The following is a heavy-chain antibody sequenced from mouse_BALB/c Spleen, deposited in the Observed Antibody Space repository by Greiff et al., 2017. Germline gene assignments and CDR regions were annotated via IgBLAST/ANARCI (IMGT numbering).Heavy chain of an antibody. CDR2: ISSGGST. J-gene: IGHJ4*01. CDR3: ARSPTMSYAMDY. CDR1: GFTFSSYA. V-gene: IGHV5-6-5*01. Sequence: EVMLVESGGGLVKPGGSLKLSCAASGFTFSSYAMSWVRQTPEKRLEWVASISSGGSTYYPDSVKGRVTISRDNARNILYLQMSSLRSEDTAMYYCARSPTMSYAMDYWGQGTSVTVSS. D-gene: IGHD2-10*01.